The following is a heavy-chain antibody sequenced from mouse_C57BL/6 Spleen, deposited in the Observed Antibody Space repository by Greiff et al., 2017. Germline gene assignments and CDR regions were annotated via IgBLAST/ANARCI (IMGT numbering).Heavy chain of an antibody. CDR1: GYTFTDYN. D-gene: IGHD4-1*01. J-gene: IGHJ3*01. CDR3: ARSTNWAWCAY. CDR2: INPNNGGT. V-gene: IGHV1-22*01. Sequence: EVQLQQSGPELVKPGASVKMSCKASGYTFTDYNMHWVKQSHGKSLEWIGYINPNNGGTSYNQKFKGKATLTVNKSSSTAYMELRSLTSEDSAVXYCARSTNWAWCAYGGQGTRVSVSA.